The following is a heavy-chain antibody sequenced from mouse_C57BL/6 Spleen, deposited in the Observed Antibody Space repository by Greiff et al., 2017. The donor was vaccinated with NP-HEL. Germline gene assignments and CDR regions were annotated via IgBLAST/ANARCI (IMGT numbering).Heavy chain of an antibody. CDR3: ARQGKEGYYSYWYFDV. V-gene: IGHV5-2*01. Sequence: EVHLVESGGGLVQPGESLKLSCESNEYEFPSHDMSWVRKTPEKRLELVAPINSDGGSTYYTDTMERRFILSRDNTKKTQYLQMSRLRSEDTALYYCARQGKEGYYSYWYFDVWGTGTTVTVSS. D-gene: IGHD2-3*01. CDR1: EYEFPSHD. CDR2: INSDGGST. J-gene: IGHJ1*03.